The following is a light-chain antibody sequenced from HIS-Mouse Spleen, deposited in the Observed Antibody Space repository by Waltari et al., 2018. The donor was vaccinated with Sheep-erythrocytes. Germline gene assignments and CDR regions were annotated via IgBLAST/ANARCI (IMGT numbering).Light chain of an antibody. CDR3: CSYAGSYNHV. CDR1: SSDVGGYIS. Sequence: QSALTQPRSVSGSPGQSVTISCTGTSSDVGGYISVSWYQQHPGNAPKLMIYDVSKRPPGVPDRCAGSKSGNTASLTISGLQAEDEADYYCCSYAGSYNHVFATGTKVTVL. V-gene: IGLV2-11*01. J-gene: IGLJ1*01. CDR2: DVS.